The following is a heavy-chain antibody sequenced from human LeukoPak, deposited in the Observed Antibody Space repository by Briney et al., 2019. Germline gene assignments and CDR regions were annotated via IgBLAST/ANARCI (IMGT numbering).Heavy chain of an antibody. V-gene: IGHV3-20*04. Sequence: PGGSLRLSCAASGFTFDDYGMSWVRQAPGKGLEWVSGINWNGGSTGYADSVKGRFTISRDNAKNSLYLQMNSLRPEDTAVYYCARGDQHDCDYWGQGTLVTVSS. J-gene: IGHJ4*02. CDR3: ARGDQHDCDY. D-gene: IGHD2-21*02. CDR1: GFTFDDYG. CDR2: INWNGGST.